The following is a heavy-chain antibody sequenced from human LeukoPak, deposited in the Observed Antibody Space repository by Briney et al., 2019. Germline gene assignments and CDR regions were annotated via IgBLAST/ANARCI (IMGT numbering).Heavy chain of an antibody. V-gene: IGHV4-39*01. Sequence: SETLSLTCTVSGGSISSSTYYWGWIRQPPGKGLEWIGSIHYSGSTYYSPSLKSRVTISEDTSKNQFSLKLTSVTAADTAVYFCAHSGKYYDFDYWGQGTLVTASS. D-gene: IGHD1-26*01. CDR1: GGSISSSTYY. J-gene: IGHJ4*02. CDR3: AHSGKYYDFDY. CDR2: IHYSGST.